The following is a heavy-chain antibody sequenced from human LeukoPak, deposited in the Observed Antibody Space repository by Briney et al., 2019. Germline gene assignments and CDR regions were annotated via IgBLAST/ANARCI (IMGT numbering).Heavy chain of an antibody. D-gene: IGHD6-19*01. Sequence: KSSETLSLTCTVSGGSISSYYWSWIRQPPGKGLEWIGYIYYSGSTNYNPSLKSRVTISVDTSKNQFSLKLSSVTAADTAVYYCAIRIAVAGPFDYWGQGTLVTVSS. V-gene: IGHV4-59*08. CDR2: IYYSGST. CDR3: AIRIAVAGPFDY. CDR1: GGSISSYY. J-gene: IGHJ4*02.